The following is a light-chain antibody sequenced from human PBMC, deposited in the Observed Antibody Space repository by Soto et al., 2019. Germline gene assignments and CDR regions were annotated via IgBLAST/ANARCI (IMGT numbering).Light chain of an antibody. Sequence: EIVLTQSPGTLSESPGERATLSCRASQSVSSKLAGYQQKPGQAPRVLGYGASTGATGIPARCSGSGSETEFTLSISSLQSEDFAVYYCQQYNNWPGTFGQGTKV. CDR1: QSVSSK. J-gene: IGKJ1*01. V-gene: IGKV3-15*01. CDR2: GAS. CDR3: QQYNNWPGT.